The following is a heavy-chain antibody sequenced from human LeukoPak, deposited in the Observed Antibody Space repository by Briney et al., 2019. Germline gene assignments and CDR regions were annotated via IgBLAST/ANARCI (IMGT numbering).Heavy chain of an antibody. CDR2: IRYDGSNK. CDR3: AKDYYDFWSTHYMDV. Sequence: PGGSLRLSCAASGFTFSSYGMHWVRQAPGKGLEWVAFIRYDGSNKYYADSVKGRFTISRDNSKNTLYPQMNSLRAEDTAVYYCAKDYYDFWSTHYMDVWGKGTTVTVSS. J-gene: IGHJ6*03. CDR1: GFTFSSYG. D-gene: IGHD3-3*01. V-gene: IGHV3-30*02.